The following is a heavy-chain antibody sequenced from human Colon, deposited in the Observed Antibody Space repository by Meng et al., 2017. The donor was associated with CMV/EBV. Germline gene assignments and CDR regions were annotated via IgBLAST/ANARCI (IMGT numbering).Heavy chain of an antibody. CDR2: IYPSGFP. V-gene: IGHV4-4*07. J-gene: IGHJ4*02. CDR3: ARAQYTYGYWIFDY. D-gene: IGHD5-18*01. Sequence: QGKLQESGPGLWKPSETLPLSCTVSGGSISSYYWSWIRQPAGKGLEWIGRIYPSGFPKYKPSLESRVTMSADTSKNQISLKLTSVTAADTAVYYCARAQYTYGYWIFDYWGQGTLVTVSS. CDR1: GGSISSYY.